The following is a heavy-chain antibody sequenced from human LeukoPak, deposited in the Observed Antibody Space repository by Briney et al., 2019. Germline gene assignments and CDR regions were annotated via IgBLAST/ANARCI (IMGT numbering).Heavy chain of an antibody. CDR3: TTDVGVITFGGVIVDY. V-gene: IGHV3-15*01. CDR2: IKSKTDGGTT. Sequence: PGGSLRLSCEASGFTFSSYYMIWVRQAPGKGLEWVGRIKSKTDGGTTDYAAPVKGRFTISRDDSKNTLYLQMNSLKTEGTAVYYCTTDVGVITFGGVIVDYWGQGTLVTVSS. D-gene: IGHD3-16*02. CDR1: GFTFSSYY. J-gene: IGHJ4*02.